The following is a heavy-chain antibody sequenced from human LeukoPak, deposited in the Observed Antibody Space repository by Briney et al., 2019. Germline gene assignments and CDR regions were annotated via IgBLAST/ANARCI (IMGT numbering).Heavy chain of an antibody. J-gene: IGHJ4*02. CDR1: GFTFSSYG. Sequence: PGGTLRLFCAASGFTFSSYGMHGAPQAPAKGLECGAVIPCDGSNKYYAESAKRRFNIYRDNYKNTLYLQMNSLRAEDTVVYYCAKDLGYCSGGSCYHFDYWGKGTLVTVSS. V-gene: IGHV3-30*18. CDR3: AKDLGYCSGGSCYHFDY. D-gene: IGHD2-15*01. CDR2: IPCDGSNK.